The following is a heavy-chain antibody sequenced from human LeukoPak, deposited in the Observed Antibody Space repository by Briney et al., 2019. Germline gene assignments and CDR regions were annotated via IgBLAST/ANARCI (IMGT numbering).Heavy chain of an antibody. Sequence: GGSLRPSCAASRFTFSDYAMHWVRQAPGKGLEWVAVLSYGGTNKYYADSVKGRFTISRDNSKNTLYLQMNSLRTEDTAVYYCAKDVNKVTTHFDYWGQGALVTVSS. D-gene: IGHD4-17*01. CDR2: LSYGGTNK. V-gene: IGHV3-30-3*01. CDR3: AKDVNKVTTHFDY. J-gene: IGHJ4*02. CDR1: RFTFSDYA.